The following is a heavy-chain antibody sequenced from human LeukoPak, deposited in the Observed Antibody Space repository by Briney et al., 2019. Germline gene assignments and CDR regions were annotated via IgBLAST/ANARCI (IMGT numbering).Heavy chain of an antibody. J-gene: IGHJ6*02. CDR2: INHSGST. V-gene: IGHV4-34*01. Sequence: PSETLSLTCAVYGGSLSGYYWSWIRQPPGKGLEWIGEINHSGSTNYNPSLKSRVTISVDTSKNQFSLKLSTVTAADTAVYYCARTQVLRYFDWLPWNYYYGMDVWGQGTTVTVSS. D-gene: IGHD3-9*01. CDR3: ARTQVLRYFDWLPWNYYYGMDV. CDR1: GGSLSGYY.